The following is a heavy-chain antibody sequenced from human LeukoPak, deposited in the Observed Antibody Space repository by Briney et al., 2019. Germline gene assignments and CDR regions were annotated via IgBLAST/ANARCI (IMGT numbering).Heavy chain of an antibody. CDR3: CASKPDSDF. J-gene: IGHJ1*01. Sequence: GGSLRLSCAASGFTFSSYGMHWVRQVPGKGLVWVSRINSDGSSTTYADSVKGRFTISRDYAKNTLYLQMNSLRAEDTAVYYCCASKPDSDFWGQGTLVTVSS. CDR2: INSDGSST. D-gene: IGHD1-14*01. CDR1: GFTFSSYG. V-gene: IGHV3-74*01.